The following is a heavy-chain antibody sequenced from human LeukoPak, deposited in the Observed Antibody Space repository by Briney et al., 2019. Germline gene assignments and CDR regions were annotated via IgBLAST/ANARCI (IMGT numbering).Heavy chain of an antibody. CDR2: INHSGST. V-gene: IGHV4-34*01. Sequence: SETLSLTCAVYGASFSGYYWSWTRQPPGKGLEWMGEINHSGSTNYNPSLKRPVTLSVDTSKNQFSLKLSSVTAADTAVYYCARGRRDIVVVTAMGELFDYWGQGTLVTVSS. CDR3: ARGRRDIVVVTAMGELFDY. J-gene: IGHJ4*02. D-gene: IGHD2-21*02. CDR1: GASFSGYY.